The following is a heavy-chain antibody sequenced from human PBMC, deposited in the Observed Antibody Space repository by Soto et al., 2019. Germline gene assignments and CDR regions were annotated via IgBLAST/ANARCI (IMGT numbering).Heavy chain of an antibody. J-gene: IGHJ6*02. D-gene: IGHD6-19*01. Sequence: GGSLRLSCAASGFTFSSYGMHWVRQAPGKGLEWEAVISYDGSNKYYADSVKGRFTISRGNSENTLYLQMNSLRAEDTAVYYCAKDIWYSSGWYLYYYYYGMDVWGQGTTVTVSS. CDR3: AKDIWYSSGWYLYYYYYGMDV. CDR1: GFTFSSYG. V-gene: IGHV3-30*18. CDR2: ISYDGSNK.